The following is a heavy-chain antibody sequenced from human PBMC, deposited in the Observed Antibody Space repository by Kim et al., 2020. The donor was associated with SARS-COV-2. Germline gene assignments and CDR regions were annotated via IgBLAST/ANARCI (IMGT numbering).Heavy chain of an antibody. CDR3: ARGVGGYSYVILPYYFDY. Sequence: GGSLRLSCAASGFTFSSYWMSWVRQAPGKGLEWVANIKQDGSEKYYVDSVKGRFTISRDNAKNSLYLQMNSLRAEDTAVYYCARGVGGYSYVILPYYFDYWGQGTLVTVSS. V-gene: IGHV3-7*01. J-gene: IGHJ4*02. CDR1: GFTFSSYW. D-gene: IGHD5-18*01. CDR2: IKQDGSEK.